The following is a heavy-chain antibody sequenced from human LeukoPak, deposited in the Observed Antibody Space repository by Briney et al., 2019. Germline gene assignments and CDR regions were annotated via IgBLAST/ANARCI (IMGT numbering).Heavy chain of an antibody. CDR1: GFTFSRYS. V-gene: IGHV3-48*01. CDR2: ISSSSSTI. Sequence: GGSLRLSCAASGFTFSRYSMNWVRQAPGKGLDWVSYISSSSSTIYYADSVRGRFTTSRDNAQNSLFLQMNSLRAEDTAVYYCAELGITMIGGVWGKGTTVTISS. D-gene: IGHD3-10*02. CDR3: AELGITMIGGV. J-gene: IGHJ6*04.